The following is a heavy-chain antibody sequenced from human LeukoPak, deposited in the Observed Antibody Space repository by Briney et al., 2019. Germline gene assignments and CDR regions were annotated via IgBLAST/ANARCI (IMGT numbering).Heavy chain of an antibody. CDR1: GYTLTELS. CDR3: ARDPHYYDNSGYD. D-gene: IGHD3-22*01. J-gene: IGHJ4*02. V-gene: IGHV1-24*01. Sequence: ASVKVSCKVSGYTLTELSMHWVRQAPGKGLEWMGGFDPEDGETIYAQKFQGRVTITADTSTKTAYMELSSLKPEDTAVYYCARDPHYYDNSGYDWGQGTLVTVSS. CDR2: FDPEDGET.